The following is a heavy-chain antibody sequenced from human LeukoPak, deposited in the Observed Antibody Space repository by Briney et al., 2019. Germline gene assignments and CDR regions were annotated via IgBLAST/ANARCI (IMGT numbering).Heavy chain of an antibody. J-gene: IGHJ4*02. CDR2: IYYSGST. Sequence: SQTLSLTCTVSGGSISSGGYYWSWIRQHPGKGLEWIGYIYYSGSTYYNPSLKSRVTISVDTSKNQFPLKLSSVTAADTAVYYCARGAGSGFDYWGQGTLVTVSS. V-gene: IGHV4-31*03. CDR1: GGSISSGGYY. CDR3: ARGAGSGFDY.